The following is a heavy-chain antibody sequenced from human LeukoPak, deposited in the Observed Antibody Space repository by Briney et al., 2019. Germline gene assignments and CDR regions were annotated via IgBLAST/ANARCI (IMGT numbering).Heavy chain of an antibody. D-gene: IGHD1-26*01. CDR2: INPSGGST. J-gene: IGHJ4*02. Sequence: ASVKFSCKASGYTFTSYGISCVRQAPGQGLEWMGLINPSGGSTTFAQKFQGRVTMARDTSTTTFYMELSSLRSEDTAVYYCARQWDAGVDYWGQGNLVTVSS. V-gene: IGHV1-46*01. CDR1: GYTFTSYG. CDR3: ARQWDAGVDY.